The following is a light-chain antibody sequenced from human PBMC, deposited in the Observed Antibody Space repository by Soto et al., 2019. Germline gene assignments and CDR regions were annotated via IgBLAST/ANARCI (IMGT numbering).Light chain of an antibody. CDR2: GAS. CDR3: QQYGSSPPIT. CDR1: HSVSSSY. Sequence: EIVLTQSPGTLSLSPGERATLSCRASHSVSSSYLAWYQQKPGQAPRLLIYGASSRATGIPDRLSGSGTGTDFTLTISRLEPEDFGVYYCQQYGSSPPITFGQGTRLEIK. V-gene: IGKV3-20*01. J-gene: IGKJ5*01.